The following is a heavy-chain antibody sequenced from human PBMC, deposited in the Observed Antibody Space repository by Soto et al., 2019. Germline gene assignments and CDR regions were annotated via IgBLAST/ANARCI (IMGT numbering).Heavy chain of an antibody. CDR2: IKEDGSQK. CDR1: GFTFTSYW. CDR3: ARQLDH. Sequence: GGSLRLSCAASGFTFTSYWMHWVRQAPGKGLEWVANIKEDGSQKYYVDSVKGRFTISRDNAKNSLYLQMNSLRAEDTAIYYCARQLDHWGQGTLVTVSS. J-gene: IGHJ4*02. V-gene: IGHV3-7*01.